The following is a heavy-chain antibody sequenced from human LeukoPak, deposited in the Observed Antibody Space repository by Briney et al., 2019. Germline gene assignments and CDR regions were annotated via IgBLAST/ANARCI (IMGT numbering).Heavy chain of an antibody. CDR2: FRQSGGT. V-gene: IGHV4-34*01. D-gene: IGHD2-15*01. CDR3: ARGVGPGDWFDP. J-gene: IGHJ5*02. CDR1: GESLNSYY. Sequence: SETLSLTCAVYGESLNSYYWSWIRQAPGKGLEWIGEFRQSGGTNYNPSLTSRVSISVDTFKSQFSLKLTSVTAADTAVYYCARGVGPGDWFDPWGQGTLVTVSS.